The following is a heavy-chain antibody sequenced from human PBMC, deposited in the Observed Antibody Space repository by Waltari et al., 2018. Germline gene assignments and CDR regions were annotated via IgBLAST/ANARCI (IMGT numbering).Heavy chain of an antibody. CDR1: GFTFSSYW. V-gene: IGHV3-7*01. CDR2: IKSDGREK. CDR3: ARDKGYYDPGATLDC. J-gene: IGHJ4*02. Sequence: EVQLVESGGGLVQPGGSLRLSCAASGFTFSSYWMSWVRQAPGKGLGGGADIKSDGREKYYGDCAKGRFTSSGDDAKDSLYLQMDSLRAEETALYYCARDKGYYDPGATLDCWGQGTLVTVSS. D-gene: IGHD1-26*01.